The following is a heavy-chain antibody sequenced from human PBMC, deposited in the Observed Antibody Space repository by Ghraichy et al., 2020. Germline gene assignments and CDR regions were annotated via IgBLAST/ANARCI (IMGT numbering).Heavy chain of an antibody. J-gene: IGHJ4*02. CDR3: ARARGSRTYYSDY. Sequence: GESLNISCAASGFTFSDYYMSWIRQAPGKGLDWVSHISSTSIYTNYADSVKGRFTISRDNAKNSVYLQMNSLRVEDTAVYYCARARGSRTYYSDYWGQGALVTVSS. CDR1: GFTFSDYY. V-gene: IGHV3-11*06. CDR2: ISSTSIYT. D-gene: IGHD3-10*01.